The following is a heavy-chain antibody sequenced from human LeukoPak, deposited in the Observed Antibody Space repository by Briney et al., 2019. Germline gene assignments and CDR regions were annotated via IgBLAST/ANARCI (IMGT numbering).Heavy chain of an antibody. Sequence: KPSETLSLTCTVSGGSISSSSYYWGWIRQPPGKGLEWIGSIYYSGSTYYNPSPKSRVTISVDTSKNQFSLKLSSVTAADTAVYYCARSQPGSPTESRGDWFDPWGQGTLVTVSS. CDR2: IYYSGST. CDR3: ARSQPGSPTESRGDWFDP. V-gene: IGHV4-39*07. CDR1: GGSISSSSYY. D-gene: IGHD5-24*01. J-gene: IGHJ5*02.